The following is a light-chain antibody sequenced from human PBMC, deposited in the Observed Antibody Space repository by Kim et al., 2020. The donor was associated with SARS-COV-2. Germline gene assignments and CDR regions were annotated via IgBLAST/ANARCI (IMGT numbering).Light chain of an antibody. CDR3: QQYNSYSTYT. CDR2: NSS. J-gene: IGKJ2*01. CDR1: KTISSW. Sequence: DIQITQSPSTLSASVGDRVTITCRASKTISSWLAWYQQKPGKAPNLLMYNSSPLASGVPSSFSGSGSGTEFTLTISSLQPDDFATYHCQQYNSYSTYTFGQGTKLEI. V-gene: IGKV1-5*03.